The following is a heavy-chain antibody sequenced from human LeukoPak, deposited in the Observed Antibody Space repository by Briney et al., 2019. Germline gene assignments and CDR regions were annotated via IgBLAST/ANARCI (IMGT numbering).Heavy chain of an antibody. CDR1: GGSISSYY. V-gene: IGHV4-4*07. D-gene: IGHD6-25*01. CDR3: AREEAAFYYFDY. J-gene: IGHJ4*02. Sequence: SETLSLTYTVSGGSISSYYWSWIRQPAGKGLEWIGRIYASGSTNYNPSLKSRVTMSVDTSKNQFSLKLSSVTAADTAVYYCAREEAAFYYFDYWGQGTLVTVSS. CDR2: IYASGST.